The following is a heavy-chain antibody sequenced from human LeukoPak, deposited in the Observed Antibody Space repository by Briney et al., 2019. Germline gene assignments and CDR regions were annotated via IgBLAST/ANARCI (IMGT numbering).Heavy chain of an antibody. CDR2: IYHSGST. CDR3: ARTTYYYEGSFDY. CDR1: GYSISSGYY. D-gene: IGHD3-22*01. J-gene: IGHJ4*02. Sequence: SETLSLTCAVSGYSISSGYYWGWIRQPPGKGLEWIGSIYHSGSTYNNPSLKNRLTISVDTSKNQFSLKLTSVTAADTAVYYCARTTYYYEGSFDYWGQGTLVTVSS. V-gene: IGHV4-38-2*01.